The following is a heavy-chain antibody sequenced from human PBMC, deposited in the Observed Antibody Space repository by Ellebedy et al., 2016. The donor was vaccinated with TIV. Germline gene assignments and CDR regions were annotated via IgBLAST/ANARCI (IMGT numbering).Heavy chain of an antibody. V-gene: IGHV3-48*02. CDR2: ISSSSSTI. Sequence: GGSLRLSXAASGFTFSSYSMNWVRQAPGKGLEWVSYISSSSSTIYYADSVKGRFTISRDNAKNSLYLQMNSLRDEDTAVYYCARDGPRGLAAVPAAMVERLTTYYYYGMDVWGQGTTVTVSS. D-gene: IGHD2-2*01. J-gene: IGHJ6*02. CDR1: GFTFSSYS. CDR3: ARDGPRGLAAVPAAMVERLTTYYYYGMDV.